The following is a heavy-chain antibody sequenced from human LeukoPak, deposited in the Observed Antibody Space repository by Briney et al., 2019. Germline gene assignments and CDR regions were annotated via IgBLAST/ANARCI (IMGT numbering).Heavy chain of an antibody. D-gene: IGHD4-17*01. V-gene: IGHV4-39*01. CDR2: IYYSGSA. Sequence: SETLSLTCSVSGGSISSNGYYWGWVRQPPGKGLEWIGSIYYSGSAYYNPSLKSRVTISVDTSKNQFSLKVTSVTAADTAVYYCARAYGARPYYYFDYWGQGTLVTVSS. CDR1: GGSISSNGYY. J-gene: IGHJ4*02. CDR3: ARAYGARPYYYFDY.